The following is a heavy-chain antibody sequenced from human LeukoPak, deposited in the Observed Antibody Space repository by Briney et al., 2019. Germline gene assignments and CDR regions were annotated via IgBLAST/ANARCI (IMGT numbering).Heavy chain of an antibody. CDR1: GFTVSSNY. V-gene: IGHV3-53*01. J-gene: IGHJ4*02. D-gene: IGHD6-13*01. CDR2: IYSGGST. CDR3: ARARIAAAGYYFDY. Sequence: PGGSLRLSCAASGFTVSSNYMSWVRQAPGKGLEWVSVIYSGGSTYYADSVKGRFTISGDNSKNTPYLQMNSLRAEDTAVYYCARARIAAAGYYFDYWGQGTLVTVSS.